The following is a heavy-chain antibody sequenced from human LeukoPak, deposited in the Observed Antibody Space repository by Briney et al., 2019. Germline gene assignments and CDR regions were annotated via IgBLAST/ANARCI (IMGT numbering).Heavy chain of an antibody. CDR1: GGSISTTTYD. J-gene: IGHJ4*02. V-gene: IGHV4-39*01. CDR2: FYYSGNT. D-gene: IGHD3-9*01. CDR3: ARIYDHMTASAFDY. Sequence: SETLSLTCTVFGGSISTTTYDCGSIRQPPGKGLEWIGSFYYSGNTYYNPSLKSRITISVDTSKNEFSLKLSSVTAADTAVYYCARIYDHMTASAFDYWGQGTLVTVSS.